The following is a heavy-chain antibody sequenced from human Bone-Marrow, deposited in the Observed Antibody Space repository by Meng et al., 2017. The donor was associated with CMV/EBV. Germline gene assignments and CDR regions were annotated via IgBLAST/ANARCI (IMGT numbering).Heavy chain of an antibody. CDR3: ARAPMTMVVTGYWFDP. V-gene: IGHV1-2*02. CDR1: GYTFSGYY. Sequence: ASVKVSCKASGYTFSGYYMHWVRQAPGQGLEWMGWIKPKSGGTNLAQKFQGRVTMTRDTSISTAYMELSRLRSDDTAVYYCARAPMTMVVTGYWFDPWGQGTLVTASS. J-gene: IGHJ5*02. D-gene: IGHD4-23*01. CDR2: IKPKSGGT.